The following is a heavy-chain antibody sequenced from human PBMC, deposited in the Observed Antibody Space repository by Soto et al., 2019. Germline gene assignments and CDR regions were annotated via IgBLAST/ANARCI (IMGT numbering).Heavy chain of an antibody. CDR1: GYTFTGYY. V-gene: IGHV1-2*04. D-gene: IGHD3-10*01. Sequence: GASVKVSCKASGYTFTGYYMHWVRQAPGQGLEWMGWINPNSGGTNYAQKFQGWVTMTRDTSISTAYMELSRLRSDDTAVYYCARDVSSMVRAVTYGMDVWGQGTTVTVSS. CDR3: ARDVSSMVRAVTYGMDV. J-gene: IGHJ6*02. CDR2: INPNSGGT.